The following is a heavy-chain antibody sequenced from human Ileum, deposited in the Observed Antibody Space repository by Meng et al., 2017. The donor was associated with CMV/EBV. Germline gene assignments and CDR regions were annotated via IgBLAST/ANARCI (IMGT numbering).Heavy chain of an antibody. J-gene: IGHJ5*02. D-gene: IGHD6-13*01. CDR3: ARFRIAALGNLFDP. Sequence: QVQLQGAGPGLVKPLQTLSLSCTVSGASINSGDYYWSWIRQPPGKGLEWIGYIFFSGNTYYNPSLNNRVIISIDTPRNQFSLKVDSVTAADTAVYYCARFRIAALGNLFDPWGHGTLVTVSS. V-gene: IGHV4-30-4*08. CDR2: IFFSGNT. CDR1: GASINSGDYY.